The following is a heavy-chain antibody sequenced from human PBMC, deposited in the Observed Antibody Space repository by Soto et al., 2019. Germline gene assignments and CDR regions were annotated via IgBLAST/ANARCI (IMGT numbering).Heavy chain of an antibody. CDR3: TRHRRGNFDY. J-gene: IGHJ4*02. V-gene: IGHV3-73*02. CDR1: GFTFSGSA. CDR2: IRSKANSYAT. Sequence: EVQLVESGGGLVQPGGSLKLSCAASGFTFSGSAMHWVRQASGKGLAWVGRIRSKANSYATAYAASVKGRFTISRDDSKNTAYLQMNSLKTEDTAVYYCTRHRRGNFDYWGQGTLVTVSS.